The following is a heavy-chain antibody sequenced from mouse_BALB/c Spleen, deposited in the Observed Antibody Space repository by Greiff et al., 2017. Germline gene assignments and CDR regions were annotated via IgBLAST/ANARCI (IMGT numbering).Heavy chain of an antibody. D-gene: IGHD2-3*01. CDR2: ISDGGSYT. CDR3: ARDPTDGYPYYAMDY. V-gene: IGHV5-4*02. CDR1: GFTFSDYY. Sequence: EVMLVESGGGLVKPGGSLKLSCAASGFTFSDYYMYWVRQTPEKRLEWVATISDGGSYTYYPDSVKGRFTISRDNAKNNLYLQMSSLKSEDTAMYYCARDPTDGYPYYAMDYWGQGTSVTVSS. J-gene: IGHJ4*01.